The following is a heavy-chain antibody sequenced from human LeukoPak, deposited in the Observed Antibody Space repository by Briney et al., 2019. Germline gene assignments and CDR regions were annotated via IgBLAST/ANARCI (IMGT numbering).Heavy chain of an antibody. D-gene: IGHD5-18*01. V-gene: IGHV3-66*01. CDR2: IYSGGST. Sequence: GGSLRLSCAASGFTVSSNYMSWVRQAPGKGLEWVSVIYSGGSTYYADSVKGRFTISRDNSKNTLYLQMNSLRAEDTAVYYCARVSYGYSYGQEAFGIWGQGTMVTVSS. CDR3: ARVSYGYSYGQEAFGI. CDR1: GFTVSSNY. J-gene: IGHJ3*02.